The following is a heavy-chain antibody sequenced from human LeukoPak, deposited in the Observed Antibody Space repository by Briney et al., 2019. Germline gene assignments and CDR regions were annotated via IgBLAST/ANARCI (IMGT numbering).Heavy chain of an antibody. J-gene: IGHJ5*02. D-gene: IGHD2-15*01. Sequence: PGGSLRLSCAASGFTFSSYAMSWVRQAPGKGLEWVSAISGSGGSTYYADSVKGRFTISRDNSKNTLYLQTNSLRAEDTAVYYCAKDSPIGCSGGSCYLWGQGTLVTVSS. CDR3: AKDSPIGCSGGSCYL. V-gene: IGHV3-23*01. CDR2: ISGSGGST. CDR1: GFTFSSYA.